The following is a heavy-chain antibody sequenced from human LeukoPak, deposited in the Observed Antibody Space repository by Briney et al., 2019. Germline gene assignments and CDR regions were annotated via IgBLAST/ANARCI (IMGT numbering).Heavy chain of an antibody. CDR2: IYHSGST. D-gene: IGHD2-15*01. CDR1: GYSISSGYY. Sequence: PSETLSLTCTVSGYSISSGYYWGWIRQPPGKGLEWIGSIYHSGSTYYNPSLKGRVTISVDTSKNQFSLKLSSVAAADTAVYYCARGVVVAASAFDYWGQGTLVTVSS. V-gene: IGHV4-38-2*02. J-gene: IGHJ4*02. CDR3: ARGVVVAASAFDY.